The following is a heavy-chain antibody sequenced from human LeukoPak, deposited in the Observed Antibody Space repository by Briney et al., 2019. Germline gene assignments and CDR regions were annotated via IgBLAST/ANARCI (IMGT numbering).Heavy chain of an antibody. V-gene: IGHV1-2*06. D-gene: IGHD5-18*01. CDR1: GYTFTGYY. J-gene: IGHJ4*02. CDR2: INPNSGGT. Sequence: ASVKVSCKASGYTFTGYYMHWVRQAPGQGLEWMGRINPNSGGTNYAQKFQGRVTMTRDTSISTAYVELSRLRSDDTAVYYCAREGFSVQLGSRHPYFDYWGQGTLVTVSS. CDR3: AREGFSVQLGSRHPYFDY.